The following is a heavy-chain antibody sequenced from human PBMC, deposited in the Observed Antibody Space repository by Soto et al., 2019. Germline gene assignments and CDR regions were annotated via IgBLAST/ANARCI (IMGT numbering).Heavy chain of an antibody. V-gene: IGHV4-39*01. CDR2: IYYSGST. Sequence: QLQLQESGPGLVKPSETLSLTCTVSGGSISSSSYYWGWIRKPPGKGLEWIGSIYYSGSTYYNPSLTSRGTISVDTSKNQFALKLSSVTAAETAVYYCAMLRSGYSYGLWGQGTLVTVSS. J-gene: IGHJ4*02. CDR1: GGSISSSSYY. D-gene: IGHD5-18*01. CDR3: AMLRSGYSYGL.